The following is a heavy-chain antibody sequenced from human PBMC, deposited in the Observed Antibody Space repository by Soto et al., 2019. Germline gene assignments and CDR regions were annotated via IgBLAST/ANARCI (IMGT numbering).Heavy chain of an antibody. Sequence: SETLSLTCAFSCGSLSSSAYSWSWIRQPPGKGLEWIGFIYQSGSTYYNPSLKSRVTMSLDRPKNQFSLKLSSVTAADTVVYYCARELLFYDSDGFSWDDAFDIWGQGTMVTVSS. J-gene: IGHJ3*02. CDR1: CGSLSSSAYS. CDR2: IYQSGST. V-gene: IGHV4-30-2*01. CDR3: ARELLFYDSDGFSWDDAFDI. D-gene: IGHD3-22*01.